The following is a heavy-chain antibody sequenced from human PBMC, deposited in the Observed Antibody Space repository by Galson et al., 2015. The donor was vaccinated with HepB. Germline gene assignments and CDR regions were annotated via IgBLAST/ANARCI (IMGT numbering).Heavy chain of an antibody. V-gene: IGHV2-70*11. CDR3: ARMNSSGWYEYYFDY. CDR2: IDWDDDK. Sequence: PALVKPTQTLTLTCTFSGFSLSTSGMCVSWIRQPPGKALEWLARIDWDDDKYYSTSLKTRLTISKDTSKNQVVLTMINMDPVDTATYYCARMNSSGWYEYYFDYWGQGTLVTVSS. D-gene: IGHD6-19*01. CDR1: GFSLSTSGMC. J-gene: IGHJ4*02.